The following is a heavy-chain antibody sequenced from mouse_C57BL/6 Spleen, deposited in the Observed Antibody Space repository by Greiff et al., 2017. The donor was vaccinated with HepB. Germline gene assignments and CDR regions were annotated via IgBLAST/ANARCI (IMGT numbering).Heavy chain of an antibody. V-gene: IGHV1-50*01. CDR3: ARLRYDYDDYFDY. CDR2: IDPSDSYT. Sequence: QVQLQQPGAELVKPGASVKLSCKASGYTFTSYWMQWVKQRPGQGLDWIGEIDPSDSYTNYNQKFKGKATLTVDTSSSTAYMQLSSLTSEDSAVYYCARLRYDYDDYFDYWGQGTTLTVSS. D-gene: IGHD2-4*01. J-gene: IGHJ2*01. CDR1: GYTFTSYW.